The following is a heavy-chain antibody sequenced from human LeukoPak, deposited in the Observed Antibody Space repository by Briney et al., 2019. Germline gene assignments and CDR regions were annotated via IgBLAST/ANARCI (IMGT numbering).Heavy chain of an antibody. V-gene: IGHV1-8*03. CDR3: ARGGGYDSSGYYYTLGFYYYYYMDV. CDR2: MNPNSGNT. CDR1: GYTFTSYD. D-gene: IGHD3-22*01. J-gene: IGHJ6*03. Sequence: GASVKVSCKASGYTFTSYDINWVRQATGQGLEWMGWMNPNSGNTGYAQKFQGRVTITRNTSISTAYMELSSLRSEDTAVYYCARGGGYDSSGYYYTLGFYYYYYMDVWGKGTTVTVSS.